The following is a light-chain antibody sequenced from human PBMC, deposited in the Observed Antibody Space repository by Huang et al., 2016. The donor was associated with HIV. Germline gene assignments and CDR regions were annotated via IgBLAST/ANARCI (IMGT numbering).Light chain of an antibody. J-gene: IGKJ4*01. CDR2: AAS. CDR1: QSISSY. Sequence: DIQMTQSPSSLSASVGDRVTITCRASQSISSYLNWYQQKPGKAPKLLIYAASSLQSGVPSRFSGSGSGTDFTLTISSVQPEDFATYYCQQSYSTPRLTFGGGTKVEIK. V-gene: IGKV1-39*01. CDR3: QQSYSTPRLT.